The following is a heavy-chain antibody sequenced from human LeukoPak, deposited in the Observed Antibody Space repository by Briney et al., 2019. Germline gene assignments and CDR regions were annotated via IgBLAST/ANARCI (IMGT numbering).Heavy chain of an antibody. CDR2: IATSGET. V-gene: IGHV3-23*01. J-gene: IGHJ4*02. CDR3: ANYKRGPTYYFGS. D-gene: IGHD3-10*01. CDR1: GFTFSSYA. Sequence: GGSLRLSCAASGFTFSSYAMSWVRQAPGKGLEWVSVIATSGETFYAESLRDRFTISRDNSKNTVFLQMSSLRAEDTATYYCANYKRGPTYYFGSWGQGTLVTVSS.